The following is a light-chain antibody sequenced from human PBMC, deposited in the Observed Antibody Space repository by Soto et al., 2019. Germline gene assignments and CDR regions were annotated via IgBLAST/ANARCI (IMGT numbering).Light chain of an antibody. CDR2: EAS. J-gene: IGKJ2*02. CDR3: MQTIQPACT. Sequence: EIVMTQNPLSLSVTPGQPASISCKSSQTLRHRDGKTYLYWYLQRTGQPPQLLIHEASNRFSGVPDRFSGSGSETDFTLKISRVEAEDVGGYYCMQTIQPACTFGQGNKLEIK. CDR1: QTLRHRDGKTY. V-gene: IGKV2D-29*01.